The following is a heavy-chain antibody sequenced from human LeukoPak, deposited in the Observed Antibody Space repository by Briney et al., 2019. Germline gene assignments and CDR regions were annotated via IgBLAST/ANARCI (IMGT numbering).Heavy chain of an antibody. CDR3: ARMTTVTHY. CDR2: ISGSAATI. D-gene: IGHD4-17*01. Sequence: PGGSLRLSCAASGFTFSNYEMNWVRQAPGKGLEWVSFISGSAATIYYADSVQGRFTISRDNARNSLYLQMNSLRAEDTAVYYCARMTTVTHYWGQGTLVTVCS. CDR1: GFTFSNYE. J-gene: IGHJ4*02. V-gene: IGHV3-48*03.